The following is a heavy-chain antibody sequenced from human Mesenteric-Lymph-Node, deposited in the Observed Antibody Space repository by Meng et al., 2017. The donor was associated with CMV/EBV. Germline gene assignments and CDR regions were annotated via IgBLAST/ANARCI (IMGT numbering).Heavy chain of an antibody. D-gene: IGHD2-2*01. CDR1: GYTFTGYY. J-gene: IGHJ6*02. V-gene: IGHV1-2*02. CDR2: INPNSGGT. Sequence: ASVKVSCKASGYTFTGYYMHWVRQAPGQGLEWMGWINPNSGGTNYAQKFQGRVTMTRDTSISTAYMELSRPRSDDTAVYYCAGGNCSSTSCYLKYYYYVIDVWGQGTTVTVSS. CDR3: AGGNCSSTSCYLKYYYYVIDV.